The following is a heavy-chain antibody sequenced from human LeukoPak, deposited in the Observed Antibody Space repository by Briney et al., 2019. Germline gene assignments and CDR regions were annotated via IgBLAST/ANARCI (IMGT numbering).Heavy chain of an antibody. Sequence: PGGSLRLSCAASGFSVSSFGMSWVRQAPGKGLKWISAISVNGETTWYADSGRGRFIISRDNSKNTLYLQLGSLRAEDTAVYYCAQGFSSGWYPYWGQGSLVSVSS. D-gene: IGHD6-19*01. CDR1: GFSVSSFG. CDR2: ISVNGETT. J-gene: IGHJ4*02. CDR3: AQGFSSGWYPY. V-gene: IGHV3-23*01.